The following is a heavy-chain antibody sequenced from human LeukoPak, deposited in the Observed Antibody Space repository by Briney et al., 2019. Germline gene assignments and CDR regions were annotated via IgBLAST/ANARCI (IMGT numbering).Heavy chain of an antibody. CDR3: AGGRYYGSGSRPGYIEY. CDR1: GFSVNNNY. D-gene: IGHD3-10*01. J-gene: IGHJ4*02. Sequence: GGSLRLSCAASGFSVNNNYMNWVRQATGKGLEWVSLMDNFGYKHYADSVEGRVTISRDSSRNTVYLQLNSLRAEDTAVYYCAGGRYYGSGSRPGYIEYWGQGTLVTVSS. CDR2: MDNFGYK. V-gene: IGHV3-53*01.